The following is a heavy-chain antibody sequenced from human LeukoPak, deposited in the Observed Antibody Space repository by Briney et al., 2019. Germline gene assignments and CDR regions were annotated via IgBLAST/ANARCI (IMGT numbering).Heavy chain of an antibody. CDR3: ASHIVGATPYYYYYMDV. D-gene: IGHD1-26*01. CDR2: IIPIFGTA. V-gene: IGHV1-69*13. J-gene: IGHJ6*03. CDR1: GGTFNSYA. Sequence: VKVSCKASGGTFNSYAISWVRQAPGQGLEWMGGIIPIFGTANYAQKFQGRVTITTDESTSTAYMELSSLRSEDTAVYYCASHIVGATPYYYYYMDVWGKGTTVTVSS.